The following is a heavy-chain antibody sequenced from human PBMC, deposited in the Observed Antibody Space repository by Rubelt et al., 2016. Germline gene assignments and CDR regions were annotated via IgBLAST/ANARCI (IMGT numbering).Heavy chain of an antibody. Sequence: QVQLQESGPGLVKPSETLSLTCTVSGGSISSYYWSWIRQPPGKGLEWIGYIYYSGSTYYNPSLKSRVTISVDTSKNQFSLKLSSVTAAETAVYYCARGFADYGWFDYWGQGTLVTVSS. V-gene: IGHV4-59*06. CDR3: ARGFADYGWFDY. D-gene: IGHD4-17*01. CDR2: IYYSGST. CDR1: GGSISSYY. J-gene: IGHJ4*02.